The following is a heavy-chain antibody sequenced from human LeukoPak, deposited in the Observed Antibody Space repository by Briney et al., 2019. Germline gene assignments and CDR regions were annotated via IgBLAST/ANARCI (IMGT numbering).Heavy chain of an antibody. V-gene: IGHV3-66*01. CDR3: VKDQRTDPTCAGACYFDY. CDR1: GFTVSSSF. J-gene: IGHJ4*02. D-gene: IGHD2-21*02. CDR2: IYSGGNT. Sequence: GGSLRLSCSPSGFTVSSSFISWVRQAPGKGLQWVSIIYSGGNTYYADSVMGRFTVSRDDSKNTVYLQMNSLRAEDTAMYYCVKDQRTDPTCAGACYFDYWGQGTLVTVSS.